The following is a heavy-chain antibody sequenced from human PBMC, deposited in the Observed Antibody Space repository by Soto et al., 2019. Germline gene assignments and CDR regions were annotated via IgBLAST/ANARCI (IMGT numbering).Heavy chain of an antibody. J-gene: IGHJ6*03. CDR2: IYHSGNT. CDR1: DDSISSYY. CDR3: ERGLYSTRYYFYYMDV. V-gene: IGHV4-59*01. Sequence: QVQLQESGPGLVKPSETLSLTCTVSDDSISSYYWTWIRQSPGKGLEYIGYIYHSGNTDYNPSLKSRVTISVDPSKNQFSLKLTSVTAADTAVYYCERGLYSTRYYFYYMDVWGKGTTVTVSS. D-gene: IGHD5-18*01.